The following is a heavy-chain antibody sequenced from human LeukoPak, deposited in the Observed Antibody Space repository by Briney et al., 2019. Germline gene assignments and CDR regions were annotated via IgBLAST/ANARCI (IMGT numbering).Heavy chain of an antibody. D-gene: IGHD5-24*01. CDR3: ARARWLQSFDY. CDR1: GFTFSSYG. Sequence: GGSLRLSCAASGFTFSSYGMHWVRQAPGKGLEWVAVIWYDGSNKYYADSVKGRFTISRDNSKNTLYLQMNSLRAEDTAVYYCARARWLQSFDYWGQGTLVTVSS. V-gene: IGHV3-30*19. CDR2: IWYDGSNK. J-gene: IGHJ4*02.